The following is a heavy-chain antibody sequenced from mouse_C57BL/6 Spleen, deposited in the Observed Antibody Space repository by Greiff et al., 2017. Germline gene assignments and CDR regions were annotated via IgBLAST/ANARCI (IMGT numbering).Heavy chain of an antibody. CDR1: GYTFTSYW. D-gene: IGHD2-4*01. Sequence: QVQLQQPGAELVQPGASVKMSCKASGYTFTSYWITWVKQRPGQGLEWIGDIHPGSGSTNYNEKFKSKATLPVDTSSSTAYMQLSSLTSEASAVYYCARSTMITYCDYWGKGTTLTVPS. CDR2: IHPGSGST. J-gene: IGHJ2*01. CDR3: ARSTMITYCDY. V-gene: IGHV1-55*01.